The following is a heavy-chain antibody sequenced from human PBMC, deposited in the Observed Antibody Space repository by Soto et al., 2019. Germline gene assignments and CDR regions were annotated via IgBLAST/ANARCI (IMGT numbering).Heavy chain of an antibody. CDR3: AAGSVDTAHNVHY. D-gene: IGHD5-18*01. Sequence: SVKVSCKASGFTFTSSAVQWVRQARGQRLEWIGWIVVDSGNTNYAQKFQERVTITRDMSTSTAYMELSSLRSEDTAVYYCAAGSVDTAHNVHYWGQGTLVTVPQ. CDR2: IVVDSGNT. CDR1: GFTFTSSA. V-gene: IGHV1-58*01. J-gene: IGHJ4*02.